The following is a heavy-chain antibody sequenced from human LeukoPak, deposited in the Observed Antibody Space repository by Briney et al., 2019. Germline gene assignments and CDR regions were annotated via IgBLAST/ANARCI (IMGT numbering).Heavy chain of an antibody. D-gene: IGHD3-22*01. CDR1: GGSFSGYY. CDR3: ARNDHYDPDAFDI. CDR2: INHSGST. Sequence: PSETLSLTCAVYGGSFSGYYWSWIRQPPGKGLEWIEEINHSGSTNYNPSLKSRVTISVDTSKNQFSLKLSSVTAADTAVCYCARNDHYDPDAFDIWGQGTMVTVSS. J-gene: IGHJ3*02. V-gene: IGHV4-34*01.